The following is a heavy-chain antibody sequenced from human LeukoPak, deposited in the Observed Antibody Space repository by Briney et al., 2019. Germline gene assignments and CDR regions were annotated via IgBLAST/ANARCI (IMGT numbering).Heavy chain of an antibody. CDR3: ARDRNSMMRAWFDP. CDR2: ISSTGSTI. CDR1: GFTFSNFY. J-gene: IGHJ5*02. Sequence: GGSLRLSCAASGFTFSNFYMSWVRQAPGKGLEWVSYISSTGSTIYYADSVKGRFTISRDNARNSLYLQMTSLRVEDTAVYYCARDRNSMMRAWFDPWGQGTLVTVSS. V-gene: IGHV3-11*04. D-gene: IGHD2/OR15-2a*01.